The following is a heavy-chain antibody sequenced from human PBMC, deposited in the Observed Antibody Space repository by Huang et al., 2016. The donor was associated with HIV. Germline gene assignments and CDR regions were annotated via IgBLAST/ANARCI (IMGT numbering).Heavy chain of an antibody. CDR2: INHIGKT. Sequence: QVRLRQWGAGLVKPSEILSLTCAVYGGSFSGYYWTWIRQSPGKGLEWIGEINHIGKTKYETSLKSRVTISKDTAKNQFSVQLTSVSAADTGVYFCAREKAADSAWYGVYYFDYWGEGALVTVTS. CDR1: GGSFSGYY. V-gene: IGHV4-34*01. D-gene: IGHD6-19*01. J-gene: IGHJ4*02. CDR3: AREKAADSAWYGVYYFDY.